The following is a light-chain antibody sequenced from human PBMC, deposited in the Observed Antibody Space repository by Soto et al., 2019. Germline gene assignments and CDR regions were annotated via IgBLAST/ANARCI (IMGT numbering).Light chain of an antibody. CDR2: DVS. CDR3: CSSAGSYTYV. J-gene: IGLJ1*01. Sequence: QSALTQPRSVSGSPGQSVTISCTGTSSDVGAYNYVAWYQQQPGKAPKLMISDVSKRPSGVPDRFSGSRSGNTASLTISGLQAEDGADYYCCSSAGSYTYVFGTGSKPTVL. V-gene: IGLV2-11*01. CDR1: SSDVGAYNY.